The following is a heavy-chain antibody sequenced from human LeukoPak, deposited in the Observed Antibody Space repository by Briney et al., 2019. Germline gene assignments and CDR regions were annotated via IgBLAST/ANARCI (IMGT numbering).Heavy chain of an antibody. CDR2: IYYSGST. D-gene: IGHD6-13*01. Sequence: SETLSLTCTVSGGSISSDYWSWIRQPPGKGLEWIGYIYYSGSTNYNPSLKSRVTISVDTSKNQFSLKLSSVTAEDTAVYYCAGSRIRRGHIAAAGTGYFDYWGQGTLVTVSS. J-gene: IGHJ4*02. CDR3: AGSRIRRGHIAAAGTGYFDY. V-gene: IGHV4-59*08. CDR1: GGSISSDY.